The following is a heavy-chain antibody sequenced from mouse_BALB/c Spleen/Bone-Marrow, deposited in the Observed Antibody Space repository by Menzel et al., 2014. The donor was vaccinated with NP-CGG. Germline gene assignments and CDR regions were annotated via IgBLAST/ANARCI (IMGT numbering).Heavy chain of an antibody. CDR1: GYTFTSYY. Sequence: VQLQQSGAELVKPGASMKLSCKASGYTFTSYYMYWVKQRPGQGLEWIGEINPSNGGTNFNEKFKSKATLTVDKSPSTAYMQLSSLTSEDSAVYYCTRSYYGNYFDVWGAGATVTVSS. V-gene: IGHV1S81*02. CDR3: TRSYYGNYFDV. CDR2: INPSNGGT. J-gene: IGHJ1*01. D-gene: IGHD2-1*01.